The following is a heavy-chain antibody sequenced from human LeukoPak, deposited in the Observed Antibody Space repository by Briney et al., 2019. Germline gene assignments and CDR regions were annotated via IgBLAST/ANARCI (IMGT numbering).Heavy chain of an antibody. CDR3: AKDRIGGALEF. J-gene: IGHJ4*02. D-gene: IGHD4-23*01. V-gene: IGHV3-30*18. CDR1: GFPFSSYG. CDR2: ISNDGKNK. Sequence: QTGGSLRLSCGASGFPFSSYGMHWVRQAPGKGLEWVAAISNDGKNKFYADSVKGRFTISRDNPKNTMNLQMNSLRTEDTAVYYCAKDRIGGALEFWGQGTLATVSS.